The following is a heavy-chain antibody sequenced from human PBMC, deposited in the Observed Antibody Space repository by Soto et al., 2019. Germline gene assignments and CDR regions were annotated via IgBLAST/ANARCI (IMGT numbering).Heavy chain of an antibody. V-gene: IGHV3-74*01. CDR1: GFTFSSYW. D-gene: IGHD1-20*01. CDR3: ASDRRYNWNHPLFDY. CDR2: INSDGSST. J-gene: IGHJ4*02. Sequence: EVQLVESGGGLVQPGGSLRLSCAASGFTFSSYWMHWVRQAPGKGLVWVSRINSDGSSTSYADSVKGRFTISRDNAKNTLYLQMNSLRAEDTAVYYCASDRRYNWNHPLFDYWGQGTLVTVSS.